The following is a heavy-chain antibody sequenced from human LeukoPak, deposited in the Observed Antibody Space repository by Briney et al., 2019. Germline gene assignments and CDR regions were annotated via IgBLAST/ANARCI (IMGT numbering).Heavy chain of an antibody. Sequence: GGSLRLSCAASGFTFDDYAMHWVRQAPGKGLEWVSGISWNSGSIGYADSVKGRFTISRDNAKNSLYLQMNSLRAEDTALYYCAKDSRVDSSGFDYWGQGTLVTVSS. V-gene: IGHV3-9*01. CDR3: AKDSRVDSSGFDY. J-gene: IGHJ4*02. D-gene: IGHD6-19*01. CDR2: ISWNSGSI. CDR1: GFTFDDYA.